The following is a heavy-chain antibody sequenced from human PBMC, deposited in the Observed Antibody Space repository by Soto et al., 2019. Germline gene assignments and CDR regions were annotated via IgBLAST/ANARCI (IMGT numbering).Heavy chain of an antibody. V-gene: IGHV5-51*01. Sequence: DVQLVQSGAEVKKPGESLKISCKVSGYSFTNYWIGWVRQMPGKGLEWMGVIYPGDSDTRYSPSFQGQVFISADKSISTAYLQWDSLKASDTAMYYCARHLLPGAIGYYFDYWGQGTLVTVSS. CDR3: ARHLLPGAIGYYFDY. J-gene: IGHJ4*02. D-gene: IGHD2-2*01. CDR1: GYSFTNYW. CDR2: IYPGDSDT.